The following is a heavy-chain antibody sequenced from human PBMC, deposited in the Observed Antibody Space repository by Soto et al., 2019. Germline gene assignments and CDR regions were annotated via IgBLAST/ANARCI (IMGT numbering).Heavy chain of an antibody. CDR3: AKARHSTSWYGLEADF. V-gene: IGHV3-30*09. CDR2: ISYGGDNK. J-gene: IGHJ4*02. CDR1: GFIFSDYA. Sequence: VESGGGVVQPGRSLRLSCAASGFIFSDYAMHWVRQAPGKGLEWVAVISYGGDNKYYADSVRGRFAISRDNLKNTLDLQMNSLNPEDTALYHCAKARHSTSWYGLEADFWGQGTLVTVSS. D-gene: IGHD6-13*01.